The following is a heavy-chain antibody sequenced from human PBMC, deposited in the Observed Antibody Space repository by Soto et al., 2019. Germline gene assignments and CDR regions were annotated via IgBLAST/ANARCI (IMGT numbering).Heavy chain of an antibody. V-gene: IGHV3-7*01. D-gene: IGHD3-10*01. J-gene: IGHJ4*02. CDR3: ARMGGSTYAGALSY. CDR2: IKQDGSEK. Sequence: EVQVVESGGDLVQPGGSLRLSCTASGFTFSSYWVTWVRQAPGKGLEWVATIKQDGSEKYYVDSVKGRFTISRDNAEDSGYLQMNSLRGEDTAVYYCARMGGSTYAGALSYWGQGTLVTVSS. CDR1: GFTFSSYW.